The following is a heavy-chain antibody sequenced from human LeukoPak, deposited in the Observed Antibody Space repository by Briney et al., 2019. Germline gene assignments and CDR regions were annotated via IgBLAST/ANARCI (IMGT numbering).Heavy chain of an antibody. Sequence: ASVKVSCKASGYTLTSYDTNWVRQATGQGLEWMGWMNPNSGRTGYAQKFRDRISITRNTSISTAYMELSSLTSEDTGVYYCTRETSSRYFDFWGQGTLVTVSS. J-gene: IGHJ4*02. CDR2: MNPNSGRT. V-gene: IGHV1-8*01. CDR1: GYTLTSYD. CDR3: TRETSSRYFDF.